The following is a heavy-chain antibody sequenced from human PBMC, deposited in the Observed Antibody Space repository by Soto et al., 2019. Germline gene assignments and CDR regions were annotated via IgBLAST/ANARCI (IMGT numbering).Heavy chain of an antibody. V-gene: IGHV1-18*01. CDR3: ARGGDTYGYVWRWVY. J-gene: IGHJ4*02. D-gene: IGHD5-18*01. Sequence: QVQLVQSGAEVKEPGASVKVSCKASGYTFTSYGVTWVRQAPGRGLEWMGWIGANNGNTDYAQKLQGRVTMTTDTSTSTAYVELRSLRSADTAVYYCARGGDTYGYVWRWVYWGQGTLVTVSS. CDR1: GYTFTSYG. CDR2: IGANNGNT.